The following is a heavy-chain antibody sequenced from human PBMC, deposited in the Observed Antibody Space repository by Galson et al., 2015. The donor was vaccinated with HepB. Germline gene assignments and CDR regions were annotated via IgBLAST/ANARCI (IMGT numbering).Heavy chain of an antibody. CDR3: ARLSSSWYFAHDL. CDR1: GFTFSLHS. D-gene: IGHD6-13*01. J-gene: IGHJ5*02. V-gene: IGHV3-48*02. CDR2: ISSSRSTI. Sequence: SLRLSCAASGFTFSLHSMNWVRQAPGKGLEWVSYISSSRSTIYYAASVKGRFTISRDNAKNSLFLQMNSLRDEDTGVYYCARLSSSWYFAHDLWGQGTLVTVSS.